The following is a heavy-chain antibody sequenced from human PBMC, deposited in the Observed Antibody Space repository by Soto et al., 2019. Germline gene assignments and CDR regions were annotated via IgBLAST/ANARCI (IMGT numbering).Heavy chain of an antibody. J-gene: IGHJ4*02. CDR3: ARGASSFDN. V-gene: IGHV3-53*01. CDR2: IYSDGTT. Sequence: LRLSFAASGISVGTNYLTWVRQAPGKGLEWVSFIYSDGTTYYADSVKGRFTISRDTSNNTLYLQMNSLRAEDTAVYYCARGASSFDNWGQGTLVTVSS. CDR1: GISVGTNY.